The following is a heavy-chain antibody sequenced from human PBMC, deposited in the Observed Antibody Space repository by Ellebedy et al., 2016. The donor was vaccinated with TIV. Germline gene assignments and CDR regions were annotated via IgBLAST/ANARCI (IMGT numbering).Heavy chain of an antibody. CDR3: AKENEVISTWYGKWFDP. CDR2: IYHSGST. CDR1: GGSISTGGYS. V-gene: IGHV4-30-2*02. Sequence: LRLSXAVSGGSISTGGYSWSWIRQPPGKGLEWIGYIYHSGSTYYNPSLKSRVTISVDRSKNQFSLKLSSVTAADTAVYYCAKENEVISTWYGKWFDPWGQGTLVTVSS. J-gene: IGHJ5*02. D-gene: IGHD6-13*01.